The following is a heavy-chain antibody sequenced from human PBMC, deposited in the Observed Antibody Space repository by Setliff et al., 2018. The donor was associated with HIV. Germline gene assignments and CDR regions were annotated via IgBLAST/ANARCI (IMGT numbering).Heavy chain of an antibody. CDR3: VRGGDWDDNYYMDV. V-gene: IGHV6-1*01. D-gene: IGHD1-1*01. CDR1: GDSVSSKSAA. Sequence: PSQTLSLTCAISGDSVSSKSAAWNWLRQSPSRGLEWLGRTYYRSKWNSDYAPSVKSRVTINPDTSKNKFSLQLNSVTPEDTAVYYCVRGGDWDDNYYMDVWGKGTTVTVSS. J-gene: IGHJ6*03. CDR2: TYYRSKWNS.